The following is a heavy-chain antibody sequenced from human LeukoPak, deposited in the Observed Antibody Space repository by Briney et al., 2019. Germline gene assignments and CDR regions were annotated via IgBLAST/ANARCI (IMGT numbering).Heavy chain of an antibody. J-gene: IGHJ4*02. V-gene: IGHV1-18*01. CDR2: ISAYNGNT. Sequence: ASVKVSCKASGYTFTSYGISWVRQAPGQGLEWMGWISAYNGNTKYAQKLQDRVIMTTATSTSTAYMELRSLRSDDTAVYYCARSPPPTIVGAHYFDYWGQGTLVTVSS. CDR3: ARSPPPTIVGAHYFDY. CDR1: GYTFTSYG. D-gene: IGHD1-26*01.